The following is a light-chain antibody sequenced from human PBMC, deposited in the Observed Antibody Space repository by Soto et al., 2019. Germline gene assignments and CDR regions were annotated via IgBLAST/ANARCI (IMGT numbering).Light chain of an antibody. Sequence: QSVLTQPASVSGSPGQSITISCTGTSSDVGGYNYVSWYQQHSGKAPKLMIYDVSNRPSGVSNRFSGSKSGNKASLTISGLQAEDEADYYYSSYTSSSTLVFATGTKVTVL. CDR3: SSYTSSSTLV. J-gene: IGLJ1*01. CDR2: DVS. V-gene: IGLV2-14*01. CDR1: SSDVGGYNY.